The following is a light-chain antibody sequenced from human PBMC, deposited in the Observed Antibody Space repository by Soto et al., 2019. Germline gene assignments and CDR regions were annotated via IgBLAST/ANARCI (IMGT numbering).Light chain of an antibody. CDR3: QQYGSSMYT. V-gene: IGKV3-20*01. CDR2: GAS. Sequence: EIVLTQSPGTLSLSRGERATLSCRASQSVSSGYLAWYQQKPGQAPRLLIYGASSRATGIPYRFSGSGSGTDFTLTISRLEPEAFAVYYCQQYGSSMYTFGQGTKLEIK. J-gene: IGKJ2*01. CDR1: QSVSSGY.